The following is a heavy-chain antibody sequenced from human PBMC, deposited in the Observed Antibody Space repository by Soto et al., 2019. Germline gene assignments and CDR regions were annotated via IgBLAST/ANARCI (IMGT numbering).Heavy chain of an antibody. J-gene: IGHJ6*02. V-gene: IGHV4-39*01. CDR2: IYYSGST. CDR1: GGSTSNRNYY. Sequence: SETLSLTCTVSGGSTSNRNYYWGWIRQPPGKGLEWIATIYYSGSTYYNPSLKNRVTISVDTSKNQFSLKVNSVTAADTAVYYCARRMGVGESLXGGMDVWGQGTTVTVS. D-gene: IGHD3-10*01. CDR3: ARRMGVGESLXGGMDV.